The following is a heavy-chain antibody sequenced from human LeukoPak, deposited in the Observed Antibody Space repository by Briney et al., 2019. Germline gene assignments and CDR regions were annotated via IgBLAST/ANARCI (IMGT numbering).Heavy chain of an antibody. J-gene: IGHJ4*02. V-gene: IGHV3-74*01. CDR3: ARAGDYRFDY. CDR1: GFTFSSYW. CDR2: INTDGSRT. Sequence: GGSLRLSCAASGFTFSSYWIHWVRQAPGKGLVWASRINTDGSRTTYADSVKGRFTISRDNAKNTVYLQMNSLGAEDTAVYYCARAGDYRFDYWGQGTLVTVSS. D-gene: IGHD3-16*01.